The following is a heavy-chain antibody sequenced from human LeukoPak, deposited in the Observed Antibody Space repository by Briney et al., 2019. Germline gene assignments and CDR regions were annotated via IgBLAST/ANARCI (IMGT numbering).Heavy chain of an antibody. V-gene: IGHV3-23*01. D-gene: IGHD2-2*01. CDR1: GFTFSSYA. CDR3: AKYEYCSSTSCYLGLIDY. Sequence: GGSLRLSCAASGFTFSSYAMSWVRQAPGKGLEWVSAISGSGGSTYYADSVKGRFTISRDNSKNTLYLQMNSLRAEDTAVYYCAKYEYCSSTSCYLGLIDYWGQGTLVTVSS. J-gene: IGHJ4*02. CDR2: ISGSGGST.